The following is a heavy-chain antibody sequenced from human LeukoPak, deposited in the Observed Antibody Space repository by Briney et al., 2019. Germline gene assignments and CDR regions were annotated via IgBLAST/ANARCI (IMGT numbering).Heavy chain of an antibody. CDR3: AKHLTATNTYIFFGLDV. Sequence: TGGSLRLSCAATGYSFKDYGMHWVRQPPGKGLEWVSAINWNGGGTDYADSVKGRFTIFRDNAKNSLYLQLSSLRPEDTALYYCAKHLTATNTYIFFGLDVWGQGTSVTLSS. J-gene: IGHJ6*02. CDR1: GYSFKDYG. D-gene: IGHD1-26*01. V-gene: IGHV3-9*01. CDR2: INWNGGGT.